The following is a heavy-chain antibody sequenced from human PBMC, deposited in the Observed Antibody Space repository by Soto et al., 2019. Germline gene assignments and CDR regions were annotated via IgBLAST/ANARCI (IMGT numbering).Heavy chain of an antibody. J-gene: IGHJ4*02. Sequence: QLQLQGSGPGLVKPSETLSLTCTVSGDSISNSRYYWAWIRQPPGKGLEWIGTIYYSGRTYDNPSLNSRVTISVDTSKNQFSLKLRSVTATDTAVYYCARHSRGSYRNPIDYWGLGTQVTVSS. D-gene: IGHD1-26*01. CDR3: ARHSRGSYRNPIDY. CDR2: IYYSGRT. CDR1: GDSISNSRYY. V-gene: IGHV4-39*01.